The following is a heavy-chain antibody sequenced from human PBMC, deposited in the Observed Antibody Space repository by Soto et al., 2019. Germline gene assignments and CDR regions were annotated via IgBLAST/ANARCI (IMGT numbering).Heavy chain of an antibody. J-gene: IGHJ4*02. CDR1: GFTFSSYW. CDR2: INQDGSEK. V-gene: IGHV3-7*03. Sequence: EVQLVESGGGLVQAGGSLRLSCAASGFTFSSYWRSWVRQAPGKGLEWVANINQDGSEKYYVDSVKGRFTISRDNAKNSLYLQMNSLRAEDTAVYYCARDVIAVAATFDYWGQGTLVTVSS. D-gene: IGHD6-19*01. CDR3: ARDVIAVAATFDY.